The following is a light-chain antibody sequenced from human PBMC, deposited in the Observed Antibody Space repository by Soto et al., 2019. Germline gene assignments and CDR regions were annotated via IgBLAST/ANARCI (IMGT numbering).Light chain of an antibody. Sequence: DIQMTQSPSSLSASVGDRVAITCRASQGISNYLAWYQQKPGKVPKLLIYAASTLHAGVPSRFSGSGSGTDFTLAISSLQPEDVATYYCQAYNSSPLYFGPGTKVFIK. CDR2: AAS. CDR3: QAYNSSPLY. CDR1: QGISNY. V-gene: IGKV1-27*01. J-gene: IGKJ3*01.